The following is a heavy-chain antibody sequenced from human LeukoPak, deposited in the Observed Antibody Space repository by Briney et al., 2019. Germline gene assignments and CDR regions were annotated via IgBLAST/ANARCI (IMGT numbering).Heavy chain of an antibody. Sequence: PSETLSLTCSVSGDSVSSDSYYWSWIRQPPGKGLEWIGYIYNSGRTNYNPSLKSRVTISVDTSKNQFSLKLSSVTAADTAVYYCARGTMMVGPWGQGTLSPSPQ. V-gene: IGHV4-61*01. CDR1: GDSVSSDSYY. CDR3: ARGTMMVGP. CDR2: IYNSGRT. J-gene: IGHJ5*02. D-gene: IGHD3-22*01.